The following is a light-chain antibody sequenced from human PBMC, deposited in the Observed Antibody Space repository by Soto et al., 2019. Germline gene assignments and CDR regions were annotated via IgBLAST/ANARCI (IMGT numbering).Light chain of an antibody. J-gene: IGLJ3*02. CDR1: SSNIGNDY. Sequence: QSVLTQPPSVSAAPGQKVTISCSGSSSNIGNDYVSWFQQFPGAAPKLLIYHSHKRHSGVPDRFSGSTSGTSASLAISGLQPEDEADYYCAAWDDSLSWVFGGGTKLTVL. CDR3: AAWDDSLSWV. V-gene: IGLV1-51*01. CDR2: HSH.